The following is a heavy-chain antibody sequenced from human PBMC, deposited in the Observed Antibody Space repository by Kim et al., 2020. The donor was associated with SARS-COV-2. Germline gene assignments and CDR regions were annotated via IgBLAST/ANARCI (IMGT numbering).Heavy chain of an antibody. D-gene: IGHD6-19*01. Sequence: ADAVKGRLTIPRDNAKNSLYLQMNSLRAEDTAFYYCAREDSSGWSFYFDYWGQGTLVTVSS. CDR3: AREDSSGWSFYFDY. V-gene: IGHV3-48*03. J-gene: IGHJ4*02.